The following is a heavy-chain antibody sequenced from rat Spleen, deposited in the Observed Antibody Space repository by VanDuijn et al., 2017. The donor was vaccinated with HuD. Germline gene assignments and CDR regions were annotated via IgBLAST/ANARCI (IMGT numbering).Heavy chain of an antibody. CDR3: ARGRNNYGGYFDY. V-gene: IGHV5-25*01. J-gene: IGHJ2*01. CDR2: ISTGVGNP. Sequence: EVQLVESGGGVVQPGRSLKLSCAASGFTFSDYYMAWVRKAPKKGLEWVASISTGVGNPYDRDSVRGRFTISRDNAKSTLYLQMSSLRSEDTATYCCARGRNNYGGYFDYVGQGVMVTVSS. D-gene: IGHD1-10*01. CDR1: GFTFSDYY.